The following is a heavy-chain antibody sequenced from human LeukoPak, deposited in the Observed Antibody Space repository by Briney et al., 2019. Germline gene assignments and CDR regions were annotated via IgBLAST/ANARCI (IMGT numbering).Heavy chain of an antibody. V-gene: IGHV4-34*01. CDR1: GGSFSGYY. J-gene: IGHJ4*02. CDR2: INHSGST. D-gene: IGHD4-17*01. CDR3: ARHGRRGTTVDY. Sequence: SETLSLTCAVYGGSFSGYYWSWIRQPPGKGLEWIGEINHSGSTNYNPSLKSRVTISVDTSKNQFSLKLSSVTAADTAVYYCARHGRRGTTVDYWGQGTLVTVSS.